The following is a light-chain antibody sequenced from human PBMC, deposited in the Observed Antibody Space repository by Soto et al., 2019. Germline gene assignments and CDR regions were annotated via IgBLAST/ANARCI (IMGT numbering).Light chain of an antibody. Sequence: QSVLTQPPSASGTPGQRVTIFCSGSSSNIETNTVNWYQQLPGTAPKILIYSNSHRPSGVPDRFSGSKSGTSASLTISGLQSEDEADYYCAAWDDSLSGPVFGGGTQLTVL. CDR1: SSNIETNT. V-gene: IGLV1-44*01. CDR2: SNS. CDR3: AAWDDSLSGPV. J-gene: IGLJ7*01.